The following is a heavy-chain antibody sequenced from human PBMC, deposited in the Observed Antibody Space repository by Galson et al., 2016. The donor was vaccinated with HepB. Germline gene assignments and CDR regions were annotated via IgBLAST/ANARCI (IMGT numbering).Heavy chain of an antibody. CDR2: VKSRADGGTT. CDR1: GFIFSYAW. CDR3: ATVRRFFDGMFWGATCDM. J-gene: IGHJ3*02. D-gene: IGHD3-10*02. V-gene: IGHV3-15*05. Sequence: SLRLSCAGSGFIFSYAWMTWVRQAPGKGLEWVGRVKSRADGGTTDYAAPVKGRFTLSRDDSKKTLFLHMNSLKTEDTAVYYCATVRRFFDGMFWGATCDMWGQGTLVTVSS.